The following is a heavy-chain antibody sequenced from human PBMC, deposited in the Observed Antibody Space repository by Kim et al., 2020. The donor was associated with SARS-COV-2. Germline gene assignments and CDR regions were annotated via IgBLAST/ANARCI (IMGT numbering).Heavy chain of an antibody. Sequence: AERVKGRFTISRDHTKETLYLQMNSLGAEDTAVYYCAKDRSYYGSGYFDYWGQGTLVTVSS. J-gene: IGHJ4*02. V-gene: IGHV3-33*06. CDR3: AKDRSYYGSGYFDY. D-gene: IGHD3-10*01.